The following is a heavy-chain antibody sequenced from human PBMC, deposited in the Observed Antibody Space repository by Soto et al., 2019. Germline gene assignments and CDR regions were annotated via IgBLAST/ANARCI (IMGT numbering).Heavy chain of an antibody. J-gene: IGHJ4*02. Sequence: ASVKVSCKASGYTFTVYYMHGLRQAPGQGLEWMGWISAYNGNTNYAQKLQGRVTMTTDTSTSTAYMELRSLRSDDTAVYYCARGATGTTNYWGQGTLVTVSS. D-gene: IGHD1-7*01. V-gene: IGHV1-18*04. CDR2: ISAYNGNT. CDR1: GYTFTVYY. CDR3: ARGATGTTNY.